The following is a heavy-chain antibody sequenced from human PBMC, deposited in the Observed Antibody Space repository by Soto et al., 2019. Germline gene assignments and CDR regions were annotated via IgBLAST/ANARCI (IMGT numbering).Heavy chain of an antibody. CDR3: ARQIYDSDTGPNFQYYFDS. CDR2: IDPSDSQT. V-gene: IGHV5-10-1*01. J-gene: IGHJ4*02. CDR1: GYSFAGYW. Sequence: GESLKISCKGSGYSFAGYWITWVRQRPGKGLEWMGRIDPSDSQTYYSPSFRGHVTISVTKSITTVFLQWSSLRASDTAMYYCARQIYDSDTGPNFQYYFDSWGQGTPVTVS. D-gene: IGHD3-22*01.